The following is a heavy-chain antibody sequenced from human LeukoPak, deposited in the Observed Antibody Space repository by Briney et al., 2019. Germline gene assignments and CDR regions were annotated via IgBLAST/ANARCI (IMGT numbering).Heavy chain of an antibody. D-gene: IGHD1-1*01. CDR2: ISAYNGNT. Sequence: ASVKVSCKASGYTFTSYGFSWVRQAPGQGLEWMGWISAYNGNTKYAQKLQGRVTMTTDTSTSTSYMELRSLRSDDTAMYYCARDPPNEPFDYWGQGTLVTVSS. CDR1: GYTFTSYG. J-gene: IGHJ4*02. V-gene: IGHV1-18*01. CDR3: ARDPPNEPFDY.